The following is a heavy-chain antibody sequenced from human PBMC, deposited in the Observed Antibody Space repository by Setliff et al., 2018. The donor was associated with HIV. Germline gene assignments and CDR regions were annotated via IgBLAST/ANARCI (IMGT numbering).Heavy chain of an antibody. CDR2: INPSGGGT. J-gene: IGHJ4*02. D-gene: IGHD1-1*01. CDR3: ARATEAGTIDY. Sequence: GASVKVSCKASGYTFTSYYMHWVRQAPGQGLEWMGIINPSGGGTTYARKFQGRVTVTRDTSTTTVYMELSGLRSEDTAVYYCARATEAGTIDYWGQGTRVTVPQ. V-gene: IGHV1-46*01. CDR1: GYTFTSYY.